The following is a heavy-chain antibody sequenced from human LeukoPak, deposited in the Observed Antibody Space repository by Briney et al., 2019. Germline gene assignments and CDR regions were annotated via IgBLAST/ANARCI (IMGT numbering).Heavy chain of an antibody. V-gene: IGHV1-2*06. CDR1: GYTFTGYY. Sequence: ASVKVSCKASGYTFTGYYMHWVRQAPGQGLECMVRINPNSGGTNYAQKFQGRVTMTTDTSISTAYMELRRLRSDDTAVYYCARSFSSKYYYDSRGYYLEYFQHWGQGTLVTVSS. J-gene: IGHJ1*01. D-gene: IGHD3-22*01. CDR2: INPNSGGT. CDR3: ARSFSSKYYYDSRGYYLEYFQH.